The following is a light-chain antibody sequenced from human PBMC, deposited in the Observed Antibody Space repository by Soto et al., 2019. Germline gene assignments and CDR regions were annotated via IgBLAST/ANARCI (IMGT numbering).Light chain of an antibody. CDR2: AAS. J-gene: IGKJ3*01. CDR1: QSVGSN. V-gene: IGKV3-15*01. CDR3: QQYGRSPGLFT. Sequence: EVVMTQFPATLSVSPGERATLSCRASQSVGSNLAWYQHKHGQAPRLLMYAASARATGIPARFSGSGSGTEFTLTISSLQSEDFAVYYCQQYGRSPGLFTFGPGTKVDIK.